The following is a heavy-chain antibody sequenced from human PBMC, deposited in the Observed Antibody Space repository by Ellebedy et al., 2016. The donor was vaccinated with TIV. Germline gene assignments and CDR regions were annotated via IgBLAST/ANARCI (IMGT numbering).Heavy chain of an antibody. Sequence: PGGSLRLSCVVSGFTFSSYGMHWVRQAPGKGLEWVAVISYDGSKKFYADSVQGRFIISRENAKNALFLQMDGLRVDDSAVYYCVGFGVFNIWGQGAPVTVSS. CDR3: VGFGVFNI. D-gene: IGHD3-3*01. J-gene: IGHJ4*02. CDR2: ISYDGSKK. CDR1: GFTFSSYG. V-gene: IGHV3-30*03.